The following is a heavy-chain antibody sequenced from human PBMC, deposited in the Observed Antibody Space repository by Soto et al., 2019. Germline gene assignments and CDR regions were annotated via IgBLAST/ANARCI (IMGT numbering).Heavy chain of an antibody. Sequence: PGESLKISCKGSGYSFTSYWIGWVRQMPGKGLEWMGIIYPGDSDTRYSPSFQGQVTISADKSISTAYLQWSSLKASDTAMYYCARAQSSGWFPTESHLHFDYWGQGTLVTVSS. J-gene: IGHJ4*02. CDR1: GYSFTSYW. D-gene: IGHD6-19*01. CDR2: IYPGDSDT. V-gene: IGHV5-51*01. CDR3: ARAQSSGWFPTESHLHFDY.